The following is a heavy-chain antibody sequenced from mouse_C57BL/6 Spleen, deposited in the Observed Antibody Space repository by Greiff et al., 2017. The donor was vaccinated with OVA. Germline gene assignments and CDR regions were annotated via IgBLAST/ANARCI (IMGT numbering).Heavy chain of an antibody. V-gene: IGHV1-64*01. CDR1: GYTFTSYW. D-gene: IGHD4-1*01. CDR3: ARWDDGEFAY. Sequence: QVQLQQPGAELVKPGASVKLSCKASGYTFTSYWMHWVKQRPGQGLEWIGMIHPNSGSTNYNEKFKGKATLTVDKSSSTAYMQLSSLTSEDSAVYYCARWDDGEFAYWGQGTLVTVSA. CDR2: IHPNSGST. J-gene: IGHJ3*01.